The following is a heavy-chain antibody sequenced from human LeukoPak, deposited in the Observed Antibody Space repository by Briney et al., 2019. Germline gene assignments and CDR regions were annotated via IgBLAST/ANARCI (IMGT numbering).Heavy chain of an antibody. J-gene: IGHJ4*02. CDR3: AKDRSMTTAITYFDY. CDR2: IGDSGGST. V-gene: IGHV3-23*01. D-gene: IGHD4-11*01. Sequence: GGSLRLSCAASGFTFRSYVTGWVRQAPGKGLEWVSSIGDSGGSTFYADSVKGRFTISRDNSKNTLYLQMNRLRAEDTAVYYCAKDRSMTTAITYFDYWGQGTLVTVSS. CDR1: GFTFRSYV.